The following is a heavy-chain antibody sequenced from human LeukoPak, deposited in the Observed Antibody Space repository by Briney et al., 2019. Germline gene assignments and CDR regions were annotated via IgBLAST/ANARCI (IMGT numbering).Heavy chain of an antibody. V-gene: IGHV1-2*02. CDR2: INPNSGGT. D-gene: IGHD2/OR15-2a*01. J-gene: IGHJ1*01. CDR1: AYTFTGYY. CDR3: ARSENIECFQH. Sequence: ASVKVSCKASAYTFTGYYMHWVRQAPGQGLEWMGWINPNSGGTNYSQKFQGRVTMTRDTSISTAYMELSRLRSDDTAIYYCARSENIECFQHWGQGTLVTVSS.